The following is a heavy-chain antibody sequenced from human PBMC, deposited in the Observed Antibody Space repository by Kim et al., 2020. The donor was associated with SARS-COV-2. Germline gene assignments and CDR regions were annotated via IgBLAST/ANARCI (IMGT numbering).Heavy chain of an antibody. V-gene: IGHV3-23*01. Sequence: ADSVKGRFTISRDNSKNTLYLQMNSLRAEDTAVYYCAKDPEWEDPGAFDIWGQGTMVTVSS. D-gene: IGHD1-26*01. J-gene: IGHJ3*02. CDR3: AKDPEWEDPGAFDI.